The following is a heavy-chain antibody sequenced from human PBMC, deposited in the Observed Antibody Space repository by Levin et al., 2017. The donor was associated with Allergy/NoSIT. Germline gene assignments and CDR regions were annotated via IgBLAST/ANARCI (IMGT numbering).Heavy chain of an antibody. CDR1: GGSFSGYY. V-gene: IGHV4-34*01. J-gene: IGHJ1*01. D-gene: IGHD3-3*01. Sequence: PSETLSLTCAVYGGSFSGYYWSWIRQPPGKGLEWIGEINHSGSTNYNPSLKSRVTISVDTSKNQFSLKLSSVTAADTAVYYCARGQFEYDFWSGAKGYFQHWGQGTLVTVSS. CDR3: ARGQFEYDFWSGAKGYFQH. CDR2: INHSGST.